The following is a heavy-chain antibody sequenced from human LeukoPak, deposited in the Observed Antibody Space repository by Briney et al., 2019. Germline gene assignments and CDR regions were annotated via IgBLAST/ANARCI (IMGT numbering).Heavy chain of an antibody. CDR2: IERKTDGGTT. V-gene: IGHV3-15*04. J-gene: IGHJ4*02. Sequence: GGSLRLSCAASGFNFSNAWMSWVRQAPGKGLEWVGRIERKTDGGTTDYAAPVKGRFTISRDDSKNTLYLQMNSLKTEDTAVYYCTTQDIVATINYWGQGTLVTVSS. CDR3: TTQDIVATINY. D-gene: IGHD5-12*01. CDR1: GFNFSNAW.